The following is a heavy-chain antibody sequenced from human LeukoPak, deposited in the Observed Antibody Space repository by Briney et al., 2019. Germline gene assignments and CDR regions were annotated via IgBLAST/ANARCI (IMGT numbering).Heavy chain of an antibody. CDR3: ALNYGDYYYYMDV. D-gene: IGHD4-17*01. CDR1: GYTFTDYY. J-gene: IGHJ6*03. Sequence: GASAKISCKVSGYTFTDYYMHWVQQAPGKGLEWMGLVDPEDGETIYAEKFQGRVTITADTSTDTAYMELSSLRSEDTAVYYCALNYGDYYYYMDVWGKGTTVTVSS. V-gene: IGHV1-69-2*01. CDR2: VDPEDGET.